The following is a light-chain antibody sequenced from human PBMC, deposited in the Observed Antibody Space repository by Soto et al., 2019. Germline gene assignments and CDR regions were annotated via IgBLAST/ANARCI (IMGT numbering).Light chain of an antibody. CDR2: DAS. CDR3: QQYGSSPLIT. CDR1: QSVSSSS. V-gene: IGKV3D-20*01. Sequence: EIVLTQSPATLSLSPGERATLSCGASQSVSSSSLAWYQQKPGLAPRLLIYDASSRATGIPDRFSGSGSGTDFTLTISRLEPEDFAVYYCQQYGSSPLITFGQGTRLEIK. J-gene: IGKJ5*01.